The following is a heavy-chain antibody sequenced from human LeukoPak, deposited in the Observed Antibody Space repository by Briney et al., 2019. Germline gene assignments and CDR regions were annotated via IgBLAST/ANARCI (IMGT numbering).Heavy chain of an antibody. Sequence: GASVKVSCKASGYTFTGYYIYWVRQAPGQGLEWMGWINPNSGGTNYAQKFQGRVTMTTDTSTSTAYMELRSLRSDDTAVYYCARGDYYDSSGYYNYYYGMDVWGQGTTVTVSS. CDR1: GYTFTGYY. V-gene: IGHV1-2*02. D-gene: IGHD3-22*01. CDR2: INPNSGGT. J-gene: IGHJ6*02. CDR3: ARGDYYDSSGYYNYYYGMDV.